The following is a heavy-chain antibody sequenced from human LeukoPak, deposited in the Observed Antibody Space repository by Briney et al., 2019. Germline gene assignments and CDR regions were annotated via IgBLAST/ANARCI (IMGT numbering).Heavy chain of an antibody. D-gene: IGHD3-3*01. CDR3: AKDLSTYPECNFDY. Sequence: GGSPRLSCAASGFSFNIYAMSWVRQAPGKGLDWVSAISGSGDTTYYADSVKGRFTISRDNSKNTLYLQMNSLRAEDTAVYYCAKDLSTYPECNFDYWGQGILVTVSS. J-gene: IGHJ4*02. CDR1: GFSFNIYA. V-gene: IGHV3-23*01. CDR2: ISGSGDTT.